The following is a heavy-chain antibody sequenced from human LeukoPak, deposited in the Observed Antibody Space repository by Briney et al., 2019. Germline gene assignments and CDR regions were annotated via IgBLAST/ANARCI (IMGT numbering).Heavy chain of an antibody. J-gene: IGHJ4*02. CDR2: IRFDGNNK. CDR3: AKDRVVFNWNYAYYFDD. Sequence: GGSLRLSCAASGFTFSSYGMHWVRQAPGKGLEWVAFIRFDGNNKYYADSVKGRFTISRDNSKNTLYLQMNSLRPEDTAVYYCAKDRVVFNWNYAYYFDDWGQGTLVTVSS. CDR1: GFTFSSYG. D-gene: IGHD1-7*01. V-gene: IGHV3-30*02.